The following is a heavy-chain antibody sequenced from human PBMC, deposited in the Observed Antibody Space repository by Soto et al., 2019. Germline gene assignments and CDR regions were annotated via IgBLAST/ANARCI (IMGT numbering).Heavy chain of an antibody. CDR1: GFTFSDYT. CDR3: AREMDARYIWGRYHYFDS. D-gene: IGHD6-19*01. J-gene: IGHJ4*02. Sequence: QVQLVESGGGVVQPGRSLRLSCAASGFTFSDYTMCWVRQAPGKGLEWVALVWYDGTRRHYADSVKGRFTISRDDSNNILYLQMDSLRAEDTAFYYCAREMDARYIWGRYHYFDSWGQGTLVSVSS. CDR2: VWYDGTRR. V-gene: IGHV3-33*01.